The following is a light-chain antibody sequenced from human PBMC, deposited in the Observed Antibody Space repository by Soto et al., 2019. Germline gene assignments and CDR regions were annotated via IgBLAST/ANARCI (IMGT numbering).Light chain of an antibody. CDR1: QNINNY. Sequence: DIQMTQSPSSLSASVGDRVTITCQASQNINNYLNWYQQKPGKAPKLLIYDASSLESGVPSRFSGSGSATEFTLTISSLQPDDFATYYCQQYNNYWTFGQGTKVDIK. V-gene: IGKV1-5*01. CDR3: QQYNNYWT. J-gene: IGKJ1*01. CDR2: DAS.